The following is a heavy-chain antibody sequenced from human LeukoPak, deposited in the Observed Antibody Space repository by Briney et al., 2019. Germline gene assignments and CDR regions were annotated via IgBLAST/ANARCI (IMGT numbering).Heavy chain of an antibody. CDR2: INPNSGGT. J-gene: IGHJ4*02. V-gene: IGHV1-2*02. CDR1: GYTFTGYY. D-gene: IGHD5-18*01. CDR3: ARDGVRRGIQLGFDY. Sequence: ASVKASCKASGYTFTGYYMHWVRQAPGQGLEWMGWINPNSGGTNYAQKFQDRVTMTRDTSISTAYMELSRLRSDDTAVYYCARDGVRRGIQLGFDYWGQGTLVTVSS.